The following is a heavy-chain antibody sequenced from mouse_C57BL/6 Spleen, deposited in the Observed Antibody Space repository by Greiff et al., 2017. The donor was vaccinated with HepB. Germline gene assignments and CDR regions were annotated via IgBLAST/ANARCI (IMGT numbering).Heavy chain of an antibody. J-gene: IGHJ1*03. Sequence: ESGPGLVKPSQSLSLTCSVTGYSITSGYYWNWIRQFPGNKLEWMGYISYDGSNNYNPSLKNRISITRDTSKNQFFLKLNSVTTEDTATYYCARTYYGSRERYFDVWGTGTTVTVSS. D-gene: IGHD1-1*01. V-gene: IGHV3-6*01. CDR1: GYSITSGYY. CDR2: ISYDGSN. CDR3: ARTYYGSRERYFDV.